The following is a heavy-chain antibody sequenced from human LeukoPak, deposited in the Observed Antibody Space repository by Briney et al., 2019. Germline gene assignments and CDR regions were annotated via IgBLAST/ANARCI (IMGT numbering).Heavy chain of an antibody. CDR3: ARVGMAAGDI. V-gene: IGHV3-48*03. CDR1: GFTFSTYE. Sequence: GGSLRLSCAASGFTFSTYEMNWVRQAPGKGLEWVSYISSTGSTMNYADPVKGRFTISRDNAKNSLYLQMNSLRADDTAVYYCARVGMAAGDIWGQGTLVTVSS. D-gene: IGHD2-21*01. CDR2: ISSTGSTM. J-gene: IGHJ4*02.